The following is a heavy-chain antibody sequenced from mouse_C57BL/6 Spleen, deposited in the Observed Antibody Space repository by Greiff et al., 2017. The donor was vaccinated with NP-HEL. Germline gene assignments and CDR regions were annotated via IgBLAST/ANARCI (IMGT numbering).Heavy chain of an antibody. J-gene: IGHJ2*01. CDR2: IYPGSGST. Sequence: VQLQQPGAELVKPGASVKMSCKASGYTFTSYWITWVKQRPGQGLEWIGDIYPGSGSTNYNEKFKSKATLTVDTSSSTAYMQLSSLTSEDSAVDYCARGYYDYDRDFDYWGQGTTLTVSS. CDR3: ARGYYDYDRDFDY. V-gene: IGHV1-55*01. CDR1: GYTFTSYW. D-gene: IGHD2-4*01.